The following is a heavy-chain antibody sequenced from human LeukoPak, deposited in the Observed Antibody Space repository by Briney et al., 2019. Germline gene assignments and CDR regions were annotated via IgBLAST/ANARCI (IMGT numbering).Heavy chain of an antibody. V-gene: IGHV3-30-3*01. CDR2: ISYDGSNK. D-gene: IGHD6-13*01. CDR1: GFTFSSYA. CDR3: ARVPYSSLMDV. Sequence: PGRSLRLSCAASGFTFSSYAMHWVRQAPGKGLEWVAVISYDGSNKYYADSVKGRFTISRDNSKNTLYLQMNSLRAEDTAVYYCARVPYSSLMDVWGKGTTVTVSS. J-gene: IGHJ6*03.